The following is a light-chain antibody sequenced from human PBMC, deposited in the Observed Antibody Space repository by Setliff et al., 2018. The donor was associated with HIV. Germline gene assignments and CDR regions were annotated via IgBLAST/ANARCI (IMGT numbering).Light chain of an antibody. Sequence: QSVLAQPPSVSGSPGQSVTISCTGTSRYVGNYNRVSWYQQPPGASPKLIIYEGSNRPSGVPYRFSGSKSGNTAFLTISGLQAEDEALYFCSSYTSIITFVFGTGTKVTVL. CDR1: SRYVGNYNR. V-gene: IGLV2-18*02. J-gene: IGLJ1*01. CDR2: EGS. CDR3: SSYTSIITFV.